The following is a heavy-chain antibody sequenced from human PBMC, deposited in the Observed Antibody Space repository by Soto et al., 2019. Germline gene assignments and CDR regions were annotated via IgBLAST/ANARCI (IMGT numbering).Heavy chain of an antibody. V-gene: IGHV3-33*01. D-gene: IGHD5-12*01. CDR1: GFTFSSYG. CDR3: ARDRIWLHREGTSSFDY. Sequence: QVQLVESGGGVVQPGRSLRLSCAASGFTFSSYGMHWVRQAPGKGLEWVAVIWYDGSNKYYADSVKGRFTISRDNSKNTLYLQMNSLRAEDTAVYYCARDRIWLHREGTSSFDYWGQGTLVTVSS. CDR2: IWYDGSNK. J-gene: IGHJ4*02.